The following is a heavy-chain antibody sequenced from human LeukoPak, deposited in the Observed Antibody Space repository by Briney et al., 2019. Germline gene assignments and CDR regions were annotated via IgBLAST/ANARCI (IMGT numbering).Heavy chain of an antibody. J-gene: IGHJ6*02. V-gene: IGHV1-8*01. Sequence: ASVKVSFKASGYTFTSYDINWVRQATGQGLEWMGWMNPNSGNTGYAQKFQGRVTMTRNTSISTAYMELSSLRSEDTAVYYCARVPRGAAADYYYYGMGVWGQGATVTVSS. CDR2: MNPNSGNT. CDR1: GYTFTSYD. D-gene: IGHD6-13*01. CDR3: ARVPRGAAADYYYYGMGV.